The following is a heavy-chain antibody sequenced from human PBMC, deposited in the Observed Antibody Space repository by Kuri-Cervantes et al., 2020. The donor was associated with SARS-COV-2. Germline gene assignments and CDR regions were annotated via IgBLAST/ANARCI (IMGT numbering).Heavy chain of an antibody. CDR3: AKTAPSLGNYYFDY. J-gene: IGHJ4*02. CDR2: IGTAGDT. CDR1: GFTFSSYD. V-gene: IGHV3-13*01. Sequence: GGSLRLSCAASGFTFSSYDMHWVRQATGKGLEWVSAIGTAGDTYYPGSVKGRFTISRENAKNSLYLQMNSLRAEDTAVYYCAKTAPSLGNYYFDYWGQGTLVTVSS. D-gene: IGHD4-23*01.